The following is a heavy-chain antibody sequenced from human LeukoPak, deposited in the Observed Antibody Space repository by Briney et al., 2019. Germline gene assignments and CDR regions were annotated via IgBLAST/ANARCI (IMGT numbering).Heavy chain of an antibody. CDR1: GFTFSSYS. J-gene: IGHJ4*02. Sequence: GGSLRLSCAASGFTFSSYSMNWVRQAPGKGLEWVSSITSSGRYIYYADSVKGRFTISRDNSENSLYLQMDSLTAEDTAVYYCARVLDNWGQGTLVTVSS. CDR2: ITSSGRYI. CDR3: ARVLDN. D-gene: IGHD2-8*01. V-gene: IGHV3-21*01.